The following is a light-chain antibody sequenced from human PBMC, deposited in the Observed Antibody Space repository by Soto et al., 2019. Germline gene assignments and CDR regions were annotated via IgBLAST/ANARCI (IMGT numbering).Light chain of an antibody. V-gene: IGLV1-40*01. CDR2: GDN. Sequence: HSVLTQPPSVSGAPGQGVTVSCTGSSSNIGAGSDVHWYQHLPGTAPKLLISGDNKRPSGVPDRFSGSKSGTSAFLAITGLQAEDEADYYCQSYDTSLSGGYVFGTGTKVTVL. CDR3: QSYDTSLSGGYV. CDR1: SSNIGAGSD. J-gene: IGLJ1*01.